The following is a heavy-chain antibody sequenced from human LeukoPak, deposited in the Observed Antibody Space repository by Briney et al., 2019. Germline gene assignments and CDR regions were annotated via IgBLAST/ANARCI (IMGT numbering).Heavy chain of an antibody. CDR2: ISGGGGST. Sequence: GGSLRLSCAATGFTFGSYAMSWVRQAPGKGLEWVSTISGGGGSTYYADSVKGRFTISRDNSKNTLYLQVNSLRAEDTAVYYCAKGGKWDVTPFDYWGQGTLVTVSS. J-gene: IGHJ4*02. D-gene: IGHD1-26*01. CDR1: GFTFGSYA. CDR3: AKGGKWDVTPFDY. V-gene: IGHV3-23*01.